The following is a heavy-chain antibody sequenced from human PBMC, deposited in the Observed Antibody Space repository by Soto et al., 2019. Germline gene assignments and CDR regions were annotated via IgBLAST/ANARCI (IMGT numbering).Heavy chain of an antibody. CDR3: AREGRYGDYLDY. J-gene: IGHJ4*02. V-gene: IGHV1-18*01. CDR2: ISAYNGNT. D-gene: IGHD4-17*01. CDR1: GYTFTSYG. Sequence: ASVKVSCKASGYTFTSYGISWVRQAPGQGLEWMGWISAYNGNTKYAQKIQGRVTMTKDTSASTAYMELSSLRSEDTSVYYCAREGRYGDYLDYWGQGTLVTVSS.